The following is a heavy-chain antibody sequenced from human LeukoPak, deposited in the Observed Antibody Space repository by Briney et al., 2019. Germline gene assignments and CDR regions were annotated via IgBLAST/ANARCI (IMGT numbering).Heavy chain of an antibody. CDR1: GFTFSSNG. J-gene: IGHJ4*02. CDR2: IWYDGSSK. D-gene: IGHD6-13*01. V-gene: IGHV3-33*01. CDR3: ARGLRYGTVPYFDY. Sequence: GRTLRLSCAASGFTFSSNGMHWVRQAPGKGLEWVAVIWYDGSSKYYADSVKGRFTISRGNSKNTLYLQMNSLRAEDTAVYYCARGLRYGTVPYFDYWGQGTLVTVSS.